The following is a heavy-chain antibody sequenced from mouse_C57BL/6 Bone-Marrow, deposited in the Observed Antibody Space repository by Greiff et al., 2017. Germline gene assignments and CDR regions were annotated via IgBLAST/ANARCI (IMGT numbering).Heavy chain of an antibody. CDR2: IYPGSGNT. V-gene: IGHV1-76*01. CDR3: ARGVYYLFAY. Sequence: VKLQESGAELVRPGASVKLSCKASGYTFTDYYINWVKQRPGQGLEWIARIYPGSGNTYYNEKFKGKATLTAEKSSSTAYMQLSSLTSEDSAVYFCARGVYYLFAYWGQGTLVTVSA. CDR1: GYTFTDYY. J-gene: IGHJ3*01. D-gene: IGHD1-1*01.